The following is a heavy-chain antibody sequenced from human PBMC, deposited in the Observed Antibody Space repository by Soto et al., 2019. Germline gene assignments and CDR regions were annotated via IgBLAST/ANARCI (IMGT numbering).Heavy chain of an antibody. CDR3: ARGRGYSYGPYYFDY. V-gene: IGHV4-31*03. J-gene: IGHJ4*02. CDR1: GGSISSEGYY. D-gene: IGHD5-18*01. CDR2: IYYSGTT. Sequence: QVPLQESGPGLVKPSQTLSLTCTVSGGSISSEGYYWSWFRQLPGKGLERIGDIYYSGTTYHNPSLRSRLTISGDASKNQFSLKLSSVTDADTALYYCARGRGYSYGPYYFDYWGQGTLVTVSS.